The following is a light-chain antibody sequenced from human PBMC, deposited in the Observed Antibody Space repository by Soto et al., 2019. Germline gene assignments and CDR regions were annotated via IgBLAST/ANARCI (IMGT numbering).Light chain of an antibody. CDR1: QSVSSSY. J-gene: IGKJ3*01. V-gene: IGKV3-20*01. CDR2: GAS. Sequence: EIVLTQSPGTLSLSPGERATLSCRASQSVSSSYLAWYQQKPGQAPRLLIDGASSRATGITDRFSGSGSGTDFTLTISRLEPEDFAVYYCQQYGSSPIFTFGPGTKVDIK. CDR3: QQYGSSPIFT.